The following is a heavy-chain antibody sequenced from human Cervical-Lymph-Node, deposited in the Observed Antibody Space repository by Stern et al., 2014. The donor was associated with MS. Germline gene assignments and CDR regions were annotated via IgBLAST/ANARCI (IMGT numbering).Heavy chain of an antibody. CDR1: GCTFSSYA. CDR3: AKLWSH. CDR2: ITATGDNT. V-gene: IGHV3-23*01. D-gene: IGHD3-10*01. Sequence: EVQLLESGGGLVQPGGSLRLSCAASGCTFSSYAMAWVRQAPGKGLEGLSAITATGDNTYYAASVKGRFTIPHNNSNNTLYLKMNSLRAEDTAVYYCAKLWSHWGQGTLVTVSS. J-gene: IGHJ4*02.